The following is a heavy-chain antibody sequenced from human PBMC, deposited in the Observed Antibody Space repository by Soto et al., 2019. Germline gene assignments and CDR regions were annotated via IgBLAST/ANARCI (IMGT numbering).Heavy chain of an antibody. CDR2: IIPISDTT. Sequence: QVQLVQSGAEVKKPVSSVKVSCKASGGTFSSYAISRVRQAPGQGLEWMGGIIPISDTTNYAQKFQGRVTITADESTSTAYMELSSLRSEDTAVYYCARSQGSSTSLEIYYYYYYGMDDWGQGTTVTVSS. CDR3: ARSQGSSTSLEIYYYYYYGMDD. CDR1: GGTFSSYA. D-gene: IGHD2-2*01. J-gene: IGHJ6*02. V-gene: IGHV1-69*01.